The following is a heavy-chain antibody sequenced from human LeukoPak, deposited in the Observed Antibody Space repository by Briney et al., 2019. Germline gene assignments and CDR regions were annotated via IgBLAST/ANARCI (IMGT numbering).Heavy chain of an antibody. V-gene: IGHV3-33*01. J-gene: IGHJ4*02. CDR1: GFTFSSYG. Sequence: GRSLRLSCAASGFTFSSYGMHWVRQAPGKGLEWVAVIWYDGSNKYYADSVKGRFTISRDNSKNTLYLQMNSLRAEDTAVYYCARGGGVVVAATYLDYWGQETLVTVSS. CDR3: ARGGGVVVAATYLDY. CDR2: IWYDGSNK. D-gene: IGHD2-15*01.